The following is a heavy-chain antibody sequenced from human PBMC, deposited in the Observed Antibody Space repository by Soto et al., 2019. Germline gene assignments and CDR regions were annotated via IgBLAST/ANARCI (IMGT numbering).Heavy chain of an antibody. V-gene: IGHV4-30-4*01. CDR2: IYYSGST. CDR1: GGSISIGDYY. J-gene: IGHJ6*02. CDR3: ARVHMVRGVLHYYYGMDV. Sequence: TLSLTCTVSGGSISIGDYYWSWILQPPGKGLEWIGYIYYSGSTYYNPSLKSRVTISVDTSKNQFSLKLSSVTAADTAVYYCARVHMVRGVLHYYYGMDVWGQGTTVTVSS. D-gene: IGHD3-10*01.